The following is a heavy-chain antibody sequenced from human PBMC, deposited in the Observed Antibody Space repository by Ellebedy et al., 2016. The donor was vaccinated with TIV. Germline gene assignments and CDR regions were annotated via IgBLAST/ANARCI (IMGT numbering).Heavy chain of an antibody. V-gene: IGHV3-69-1*01. D-gene: IGHD1-1*01. CDR1: GFTFSDYY. CDR3: ASRGGNGPRICYHYGMDV. CDR2: ISSSSTI. J-gene: IGHJ6*02. Sequence: GESLKISCAASGFTFSDYYMNWVRQAPGKGLEWVSSISSSSTIYYAGSVKGRFTISRDNARNSLYLQMNSLRAEDTAVFYCASRGGNGPRICYHYGMDVWGQGTTVTVSS.